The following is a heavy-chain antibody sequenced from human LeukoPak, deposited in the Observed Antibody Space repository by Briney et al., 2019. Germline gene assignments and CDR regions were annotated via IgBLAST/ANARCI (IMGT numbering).Heavy chain of an antibody. Sequence: PGGSLRLSCAASGFTFSSYDMHWVRQATGKGLEWVSAIGTAGDTYYPGSVKGRFTISRENAKNSLYLQMNSLRAGDTAVYYCARGLDGWSYGYWGQGTLVTVSS. CDR3: ARGLDGWSYGY. D-gene: IGHD5-18*01. V-gene: IGHV3-13*01. CDR1: GFTFSSYD. J-gene: IGHJ4*02. CDR2: IGTAGDT.